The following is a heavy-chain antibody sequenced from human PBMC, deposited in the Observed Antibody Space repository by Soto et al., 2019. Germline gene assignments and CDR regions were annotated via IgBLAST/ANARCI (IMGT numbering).Heavy chain of an antibody. D-gene: IGHD3-3*01. CDR3: AKEGIRFLEWLSPPRAPGVDL. J-gene: IGHJ3*01. CDR2: ISYHGSNK. CDR1: AFTFSTHG. Sequence: QVQLVESGGGVVQPGRSLRLSCAASAFTFSTHGMDWVRQAPGKGLEWVAVISYHGSNKFYADSVKGRFTISRDNSKNTLYLQMNSLRAEDTAMYYCAKEGIRFLEWLSPPRAPGVDLWGQGTMVTVSS. V-gene: IGHV3-30*18.